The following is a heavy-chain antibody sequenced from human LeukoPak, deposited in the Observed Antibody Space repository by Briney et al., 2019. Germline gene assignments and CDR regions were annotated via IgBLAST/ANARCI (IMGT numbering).Heavy chain of an antibody. V-gene: IGHV4-30-4*07. CDR3: ARDSYYYDSSGIAFDI. Sequence: PSETLSLTCTVSGDSISSDVYSWGWIRQPPGKGLEWIGYIYYSGSTYYNPSLKSRVTISVDTSKNQFSLKLSSVTAADTAVYYCARDSYYYDSSGIAFDIWGQGTMVTVSS. CDR2: IYYSGST. J-gene: IGHJ3*02. CDR1: GDSISSDVYS. D-gene: IGHD3-22*01.